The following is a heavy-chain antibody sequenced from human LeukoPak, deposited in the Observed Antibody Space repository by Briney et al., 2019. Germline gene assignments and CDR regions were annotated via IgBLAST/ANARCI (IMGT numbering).Heavy chain of an antibody. CDR3: TRDRFAVADFDY. V-gene: IGHV1-18*01. D-gene: IGHD6-19*01. Sequence: ASVKVSCKASGYTFTSYGISWVRQAPGQGLEWMGWISAYNGNTNYAQKLQGRVTMTTDTSTSTAYMELRSLRSDDAAVYYCTRDRFAVADFDYWGQGTLVTVSS. CDR1: GYTFTSYG. J-gene: IGHJ4*02. CDR2: ISAYNGNT.